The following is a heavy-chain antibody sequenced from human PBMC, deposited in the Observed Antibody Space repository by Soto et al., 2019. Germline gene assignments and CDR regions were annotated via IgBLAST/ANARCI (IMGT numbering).Heavy chain of an antibody. CDR3: ARDRPMVRGVISSKLYYYYAMDV. Sequence: SVKVSCKASGGTFSSYAISWVRQAPGQGLEWMGGFIPIFGTANYAQKFQGRVTITADESTSTAYMELSSLRSEDTAVYYCARDRPMVRGVISSKLYYYYAMDVWGQGTTVTVSS. D-gene: IGHD3-10*01. CDR2: FIPIFGTA. J-gene: IGHJ6*02. CDR1: GGTFSSYA. V-gene: IGHV1-69*13.